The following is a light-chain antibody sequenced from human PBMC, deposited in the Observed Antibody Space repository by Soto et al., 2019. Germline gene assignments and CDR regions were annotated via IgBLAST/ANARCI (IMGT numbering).Light chain of an antibody. CDR2: AAS. CDR1: QSISSY. J-gene: IGKJ1*01. CDR3: QQSYSTPPA. V-gene: IGKV1-39*01. Sequence: IQMTQSPSSLSACVGDRVTITYRASQSISSYLNWYQQKPGKAPKLLIYAASSLQSGVPSRFSGSGSGTDFTLTISSLQPEDFATYYCQQSYSTPPAFGQGTKVEIK.